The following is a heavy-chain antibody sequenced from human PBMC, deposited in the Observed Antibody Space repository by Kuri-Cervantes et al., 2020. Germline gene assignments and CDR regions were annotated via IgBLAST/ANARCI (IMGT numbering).Heavy chain of an antibody. V-gene: IGHV3-33*01. CDR2: IWYDGSNK. D-gene: IGHD3-22*01. Sequence: GGSLRLSCAASGITFSSYGMHWVRQAPGKGLEWVAVIWYDGSNKYYADSVKGRFTISRDNSKNTLYLQMNSLRAEDTAVYYCARDNYDSSGYYYKDYWGQGTLVTVSS. CDR1: GITFSSYG. CDR3: ARDNYDSSGYYYKDY. J-gene: IGHJ4*02.